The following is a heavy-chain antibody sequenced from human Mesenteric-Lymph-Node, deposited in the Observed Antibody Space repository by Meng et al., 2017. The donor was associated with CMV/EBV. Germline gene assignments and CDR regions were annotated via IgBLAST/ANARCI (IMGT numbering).Heavy chain of an antibody. CDR3: ARGPGVRGVGLYYGMDV. CDR1: GFTFSSYA. J-gene: IGHJ6*02. V-gene: IGHV3-21*01. Sequence: GGSLRLSCAASGFTFSSYAMHWVRQAPGKGLEWVSSITGSSSYIYYADSVKGRFTISRDNAKNSLYLQMSSLRAEDTAVYYCARGPGVRGVGLYYGMDVWGQGTTVTVSS. D-gene: IGHD3-10*01. CDR2: ITGSSSYI.